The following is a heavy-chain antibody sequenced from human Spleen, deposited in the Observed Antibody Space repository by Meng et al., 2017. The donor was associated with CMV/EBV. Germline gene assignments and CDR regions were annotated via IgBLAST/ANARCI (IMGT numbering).Heavy chain of an antibody. J-gene: IGHJ6*02. V-gene: IGHV4-38-2*02. CDR2: IYHSGST. CDR3: ARFSATGAYYVGMDV. D-gene: IGHD1-1*01. CDR1: DYFISSGYY. Sequence: GSLRLSCKVSDYFISSGYYWGWMRQPPGKGLEWIGSIYHSGSTYYNPSLKGRVTISVDTSKKQVSLKLRFVTAGDTAIYYCARFSATGAYYVGMDVWGQGTAVTVSS.